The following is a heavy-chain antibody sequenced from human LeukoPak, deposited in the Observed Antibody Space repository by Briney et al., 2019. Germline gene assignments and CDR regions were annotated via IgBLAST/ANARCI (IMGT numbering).Heavy chain of an antibody. CDR2: IIPIFGTA. V-gene: IGHV1-69*13. J-gene: IGHJ4*02. D-gene: IGHD2-21*02. Sequence: GFSVNVPRMPSGGTFSSYAILWVRQAPGQGLEWMGGIIPIFGTANYAQKFQGRVTITADESTSTAYMELSSLRSEDTAVYYCARDKIHTNYCGGDCYRDSFDYWGEGRSVTVSS. CDR1: GGTFSSYA. CDR3: ARDKIHTNYCGGDCYRDSFDY.